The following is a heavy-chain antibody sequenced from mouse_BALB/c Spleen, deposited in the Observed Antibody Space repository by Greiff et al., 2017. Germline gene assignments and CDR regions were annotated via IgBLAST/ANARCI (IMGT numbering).Heavy chain of an antibody. CDR3: ARTKRGVMDY. D-gene: IGHD1-3*01. Sequence: EVHLVESGGGLVKPGGSLKLSCAASGFTFSSYAMSWVRQTPEKRLEWVATISSGGSYTYYPDSVKGRFTISRDNAKNTLYLQMSSLRSEDTAMYYCARTKRGVMDYWGQGTSVTVSS. J-gene: IGHJ4*01. CDR1: GFTFSSYA. CDR2: ISSGGSYT. V-gene: IGHV5-9-3*01.